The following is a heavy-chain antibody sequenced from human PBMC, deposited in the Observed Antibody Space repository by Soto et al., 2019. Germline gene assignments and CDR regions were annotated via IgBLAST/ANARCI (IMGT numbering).Heavy chain of an antibody. CDR1: GDSVSSNSAA. CDR3: ARDPEGSSGWYKGAYYFDY. D-gene: IGHD6-19*01. CDR2: TYYRSKWYN. Sequence: SQTLSLTCAISGDSVSSNSAAWNWIRKSPSRGLEWLGRTYYRSKWYNDYAVSVKSRITINPDTSKNQFSLQLNSVTPEDTAVYYCARDPEGSSGWYKGAYYFDYWGQGTLLTVSS. V-gene: IGHV6-1*01. J-gene: IGHJ4*02.